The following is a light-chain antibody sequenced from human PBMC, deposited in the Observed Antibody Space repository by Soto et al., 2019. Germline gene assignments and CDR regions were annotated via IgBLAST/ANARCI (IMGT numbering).Light chain of an antibody. CDR1: SSDVGGYNF. CDR3: SSYAGSSIPVA. Sequence: QSVLTQPPSASVSPGQSVTISCTGASSDVGGYNFLSWYQQHPGKAPKLLIYDVTKRPSGVPDRFSGSKSGNTASLTVSGLQVDDGADYYCSSYAGSSIPVAFGGGTKLTVL. J-gene: IGLJ2*01. CDR2: DVT. V-gene: IGLV2-8*01.